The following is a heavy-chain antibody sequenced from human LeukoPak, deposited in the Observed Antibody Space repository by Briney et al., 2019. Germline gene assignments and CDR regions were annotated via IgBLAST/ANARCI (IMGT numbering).Heavy chain of an antibody. J-gene: IGHJ4*02. D-gene: IGHD5-12*01. V-gene: IGHV4-61*01. CDR1: GGSVSSGSYY. CDR3: ARADGYSGYDSATGRHFDY. Sequence: PSETLSLTCTVSGGSVSSGSYYWSWIRQPPGKGLEWIGYIYQSGGTNYNPSLKSRVTISVDTSKNQFSLKLSSVTAADTAVYYCARADGYSGYDSATGRHFDYWGQGTLVTVSS. CDR2: IYQSGGT.